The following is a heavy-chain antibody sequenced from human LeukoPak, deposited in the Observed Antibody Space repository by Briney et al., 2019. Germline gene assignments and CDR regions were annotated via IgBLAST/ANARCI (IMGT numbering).Heavy chain of an antibody. CDR2: IYHSGST. CDR1: GYSISSGYY. Sequence: SETLSLTCTVSGYSISSGYYWGWIRQPPGKGLEWIGSIYHSGSTYYNPSLKGRVTISVDTSKNQFSLKLSSVTAADTAVYYCARGSYDSSGYYLPYYFDYWGQGTLVTVSS. CDR3: ARGSYDSSGYYLPYYFDY. D-gene: IGHD3-22*01. J-gene: IGHJ4*02. V-gene: IGHV4-38-2*02.